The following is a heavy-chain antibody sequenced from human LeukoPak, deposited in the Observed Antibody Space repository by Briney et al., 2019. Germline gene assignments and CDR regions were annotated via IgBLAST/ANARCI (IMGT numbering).Heavy chain of an antibody. Sequence: PGGSLRLSCAASGFXFSSYWMHWVRQAPGKGLVWVSRTNSDGSTTSYADSVMGRFTISRDNAKNTLYLQMNSLRAEDTAVYYCARVIYSGWEGELSDWGQGTLVTVSS. CDR1: GFXFSSYW. D-gene: IGHD6-19*01. J-gene: IGHJ4*02. CDR2: TNSDGSTT. V-gene: IGHV3-74*01. CDR3: ARVIYSGWEGELSD.